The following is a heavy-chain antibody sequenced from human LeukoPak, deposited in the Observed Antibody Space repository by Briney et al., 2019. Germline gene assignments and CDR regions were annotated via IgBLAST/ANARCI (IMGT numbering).Heavy chain of an antibody. CDR2: ISAYNGDT. D-gene: IGHD1-26*01. J-gene: IGHJ4*02. Sequence: ASVKVSCKASGYTFTSYGISWVRQAPGQGLEWMGWISAYNGDTNYAQKLQGRVTMTTDTSTSTAYMELRSLRSDDTAVYYCASSVEWGFALDYWGQGTLVTVSS. V-gene: IGHV1-18*01. CDR3: ASSVEWGFALDY. CDR1: GYTFTSYG.